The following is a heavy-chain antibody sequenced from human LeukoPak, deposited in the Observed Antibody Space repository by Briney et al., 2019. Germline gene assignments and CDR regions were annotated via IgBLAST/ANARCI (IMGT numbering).Heavy chain of an antibody. CDR3: ARVTSYYYNTSGDHYFDY. CDR2: IIQDGSAK. J-gene: IGHJ4*02. V-gene: IGHV3-7*04. CDR1: GFTFSSYR. Sequence: GGSLRLSCVASGFTFSSYRMSWVRQAPGKGLVWVANIIQDGSAKNYVDSVQGRFTISRDNAKNSLYLQMNSLRAEDTAAYYCARVTSYYYNTSGDHYFDYWGQGTLVTVSS. D-gene: IGHD3-22*01.